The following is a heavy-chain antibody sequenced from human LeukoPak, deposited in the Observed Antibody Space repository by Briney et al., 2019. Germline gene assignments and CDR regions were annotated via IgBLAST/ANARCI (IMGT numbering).Heavy chain of an antibody. CDR1: GFTFSSYG. CDR2: ISYDGSNK. CDR3: ARRDPSKGWGAPGVDY. J-gene: IGHJ4*02. Sequence: PGGSLRLSCAASGFTFSSYGMHWVRQAPGKGLGWVAVISYDGSNKYYADSVKGRFTISRDNSKNTLYLQMNSLRAEDTAVYYCARRDPSKGWGAPGVDYWGQGTLVTVSS. D-gene: IGHD3-16*01. V-gene: IGHV3-30*03.